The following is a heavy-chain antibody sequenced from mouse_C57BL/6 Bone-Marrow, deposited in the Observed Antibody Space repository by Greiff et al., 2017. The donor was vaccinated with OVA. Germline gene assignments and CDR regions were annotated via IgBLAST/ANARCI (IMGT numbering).Heavy chain of an antibody. CDR1: GYTFTSYG. Sequence: QVQLQQSGAELVRPGASVTLSCKASGYTFTSYGIRWVQQTTGQGLEWIGEIYPRSGNTSYNEKFKGKATLTADKSSSTAYMELRSLTSEDSAVYYCARFYINGLDRYFDVWGTGTTVTVSS. CDR2: IYPRSGNT. J-gene: IGHJ1*03. CDR3: ARFYINGLDRYFDV. V-gene: IGHV1-81*01. D-gene: IGHD2-1*01.